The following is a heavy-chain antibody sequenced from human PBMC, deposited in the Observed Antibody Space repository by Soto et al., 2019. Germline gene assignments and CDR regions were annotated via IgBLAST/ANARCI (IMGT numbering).Heavy chain of an antibody. CDR1: GYTFTSYG. D-gene: IGHD3-22*01. CDR3: ARAEKQYYDSSGYLDY. Sequence: ASVKVSCKASGYTFTSYGISWVRQAPGQGPEWMGWISAYNGNTNYAQKLQGRVTMTTDTSTSTAYMELRSLRSDDTAVYYCARAEKQYYDSSGYLDYWGQGTLVTVSS. CDR2: ISAYNGNT. V-gene: IGHV1-18*01. J-gene: IGHJ4*02.